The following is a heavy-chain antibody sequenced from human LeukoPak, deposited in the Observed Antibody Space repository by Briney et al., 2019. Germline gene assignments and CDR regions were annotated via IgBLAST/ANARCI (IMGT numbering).Heavy chain of an antibody. V-gene: IGHV3-9*01. J-gene: IGHJ4*02. CDR3: AKGPRIPGHFDY. Sequence: PGGSLRLSCAASGFTFDDYARHWVRQAPGKGLEWVSGISWNRGSIGYADSVKGRFTISRDNAKNSLYLQMNSLRAKDTALYYCAKGPRIPGHFDYWGQGTLVTVSS. D-gene: IGHD1-14*01. CDR1: GFTFDDYA. CDR2: ISWNRGSI.